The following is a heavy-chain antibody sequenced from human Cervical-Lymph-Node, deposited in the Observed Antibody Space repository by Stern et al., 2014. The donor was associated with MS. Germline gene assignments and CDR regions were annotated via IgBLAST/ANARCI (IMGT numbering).Heavy chain of an antibody. V-gene: IGHV1-18*01. CDR3: ARGPYCSSTSCYTNGYYFYGMDV. CDR1: GYTFTSFG. D-gene: IGHD2-2*02. Sequence: QVQLVQSGPEVKKPGASVKVSCKTSGYTFTSFGISWVRRAPGQGLEWIGWISGYNGNTQCSEKFQGRVTLTTDSSTNPANMDLTMLRYDDTAIYYCARGPYCSSTSCYTNGYYFYGMDVWGQGTTVTVSS. J-gene: IGHJ6*02. CDR2: ISGYNGNT.